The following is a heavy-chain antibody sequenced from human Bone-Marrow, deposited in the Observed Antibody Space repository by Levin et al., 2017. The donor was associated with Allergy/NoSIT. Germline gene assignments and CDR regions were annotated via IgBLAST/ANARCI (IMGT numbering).Heavy chain of an antibody. J-gene: IGHJ3*02. V-gene: IGHV3-23*01. CDR1: GFTFSSYA. Sequence: ASVKVSCAASGFTFSSYAMSWVRQAPGKGLEWVSAISGSGGSTYYADSVKGRFTISRDNSKNTLYLQMNSLRAEDTAVYYCAKFMFMKPLYDFWSGYAFDIWGQGTMVTVSS. CDR3: AKFMFMKPLYDFWSGYAFDI. D-gene: IGHD3-3*01. CDR2: ISGSGGST.